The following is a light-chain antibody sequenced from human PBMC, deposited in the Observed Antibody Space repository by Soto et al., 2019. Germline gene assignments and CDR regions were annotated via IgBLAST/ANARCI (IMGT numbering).Light chain of an antibody. Sequence: QSALTQPASVSGSPGQSITISCAGTMRDVGAYYLVSWYQQHPGRAPQLIIYEVRNRPSGISFRFSGSKSGNTASLTISGLQAEDEADYYCSSYTSKSSLIFGGGTQLTVL. V-gene: IGLV2-14*01. CDR2: EVR. J-gene: IGLJ2*01. CDR1: MRDVGAYYL. CDR3: SSYTSKSSLI.